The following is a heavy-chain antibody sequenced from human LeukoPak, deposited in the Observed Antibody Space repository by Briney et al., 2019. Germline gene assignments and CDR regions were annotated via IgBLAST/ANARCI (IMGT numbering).Heavy chain of an antibody. Sequence: GGSQRLSCTASGFSFSGHWMHWARQLPGKGLVWVSRISPTGSTTSYADSVKGRFTVSRDNAKNTLYLRVNNLRAEDTAVYYCARGPNSNWSGLDFWGQGTLLTVSS. D-gene: IGHD6-6*01. CDR1: GFSFSGHW. V-gene: IGHV3-74*01. J-gene: IGHJ4*02. CDR2: ISPTGSTT. CDR3: ARGPNSNWSGLDF.